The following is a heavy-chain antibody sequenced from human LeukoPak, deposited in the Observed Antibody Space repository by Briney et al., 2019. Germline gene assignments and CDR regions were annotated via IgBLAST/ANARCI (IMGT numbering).Heavy chain of an antibody. CDR1: GFTFSSYE. J-gene: IGHJ4*02. CDR2: ISSSGSTI. Sequence: GGSLRLSCAASGFTFSSYEMNWVRQAPGKGLEWVSYISSSGSTIYYADSVKGRFTISRDNAKNSLYLHMTSLRAADTAVYYCARSLCYDTGCSFDNWGQGTLVTVSS. CDR3: ARSLCYDTGCSFDN. D-gene: IGHD3-3*01. V-gene: IGHV3-48*03.